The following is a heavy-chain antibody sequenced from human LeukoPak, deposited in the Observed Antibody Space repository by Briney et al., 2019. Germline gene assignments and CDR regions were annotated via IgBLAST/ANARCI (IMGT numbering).Heavy chain of an antibody. J-gene: IGHJ6*03. CDR3: ARNERRAQKDTYYAYFYYMDV. D-gene: IGHD6-25*01. V-gene: IGHV4-59*11. CDR1: NGSISSHY. CDR2: IYSSGYT. Sequence: SETLSLTCTVSNGSISSHYWGWIRQPPGKGLEWIGLIYSSGYTNYNPFLKSRVTISVDTSRNQFSLKLSSATAADTAVYYCARNERRAQKDTYYAYFYYMDVWGKGSTVTVSS.